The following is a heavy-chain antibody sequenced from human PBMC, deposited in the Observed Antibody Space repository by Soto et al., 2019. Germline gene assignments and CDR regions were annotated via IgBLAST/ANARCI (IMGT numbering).Heavy chain of an antibody. Sequence: EVQLVESGGGLVQPGGSLRLSCAASGFSVSNNYMSWVRQAPGKGLECVSLIYGGGDTYYVDSVKGRFSISRDSSKNTLYLQMNSLRAEDSAVYYCARNIPVTTLGYWGQGTVVTVAS. CDR1: GFSVSNNY. CDR2: IYGGGDT. D-gene: IGHD4-17*01. J-gene: IGHJ4*02. CDR3: ARNIPVTTLGY. V-gene: IGHV3-66*01.